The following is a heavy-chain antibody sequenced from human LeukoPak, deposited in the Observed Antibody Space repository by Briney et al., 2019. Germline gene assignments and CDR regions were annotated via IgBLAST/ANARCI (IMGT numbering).Heavy chain of an antibody. CDR1: GGSFSGYY. J-gene: IGHJ4*02. CDR2: INHSGST. CDR3: ARVRIPLMVHAMGGPFDY. D-gene: IGHD2-8*01. V-gene: IGHV4-34*01. Sequence: SETLSLTCAVYGGSFSGYYWSWIRQPPGKGLEWIGEINHSGSTNYNPSLKSRVTISVDTSKNQFSLKLSSVTAADTAVYYCARVRIPLMVHAMGGPFDYWGQGTLVTVSS.